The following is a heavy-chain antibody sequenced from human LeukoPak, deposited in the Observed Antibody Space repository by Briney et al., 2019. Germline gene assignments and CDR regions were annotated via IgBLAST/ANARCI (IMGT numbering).Heavy chain of an antibody. CDR2: INTDGSST. Sequence: GGSLRLSCAASGFTFSSYWMHWVRQAPGKGLVWVSRINTDGSSTSYADSVKGRFTISRDNAKNTLYLQMNSLRAEDTAVYYCARVGLGGLTDFWGQGTLVTVSS. J-gene: IGHJ4*02. CDR1: GFTFSSYW. CDR3: ARVGLGGLTDF. V-gene: IGHV3-74*01. D-gene: IGHD3-16*01.